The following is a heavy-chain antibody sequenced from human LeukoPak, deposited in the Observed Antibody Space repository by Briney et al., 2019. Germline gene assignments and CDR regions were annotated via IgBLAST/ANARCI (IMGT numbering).Heavy chain of an antibody. D-gene: IGHD6-19*01. CDR3: ARVYSSGGVDSWFDP. V-gene: IGHV4-39*01. CDR1: GGSISSSSYY. Sequence: KSSETLSLTCTVSGGSISSSSYYWGWIRQPPGKGLEWIGSIYYSGSTYYNPSLKSRVTISVDTSKNQFSLKLSSVTAADTAVYYCARVYSSGGVDSWFDPWGQGTLVTVSS. CDR2: IYYSGST. J-gene: IGHJ5*02.